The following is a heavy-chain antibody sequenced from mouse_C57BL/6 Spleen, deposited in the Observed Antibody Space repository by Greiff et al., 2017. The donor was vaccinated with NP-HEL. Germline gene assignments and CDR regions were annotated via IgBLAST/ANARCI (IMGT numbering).Heavy chain of an antibody. Sequence: EVQLVESGGDLVKPGGSLKLSCAASGFTFSSYGMSWVRQTPDKRLEWVATISSGGSYTYCPDSVKGRFTISRDNAKNTLYLQMSSLKSEDTAMYYCASYYYGSSSYAMDYWGQGTSVTVSS. CDR2: ISSGGSYT. D-gene: IGHD1-1*01. CDR1: GFTFSSYG. CDR3: ASYYYGSSSYAMDY. V-gene: IGHV5-6*01. J-gene: IGHJ4*01.